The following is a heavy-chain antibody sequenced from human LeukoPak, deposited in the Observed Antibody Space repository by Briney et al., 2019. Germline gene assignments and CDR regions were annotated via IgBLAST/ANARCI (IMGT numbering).Heavy chain of an antibody. CDR3: ARDPSSRGDFDY. V-gene: IGHV3-21*01. Sequence: PGGSLRFSCAPSGFTFSSYTMNWVRQAPGKGLEWVSSISSSSSYIYYADSLKGRFTISRDNAKNSLYLQMSSLRAEDTAVYYCARDPSSRGDFDYWGQGTLVTVSS. D-gene: IGHD2-15*01. CDR2: ISSSSSYI. J-gene: IGHJ4*02. CDR1: GFTFSSYT.